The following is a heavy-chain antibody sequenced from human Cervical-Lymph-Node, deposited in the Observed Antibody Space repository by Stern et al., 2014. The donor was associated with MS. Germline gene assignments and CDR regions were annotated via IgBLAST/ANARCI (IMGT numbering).Heavy chain of an antibody. CDR2: IYYSGST. J-gene: IGHJ5*02. V-gene: IGHV4-31*03. CDR1: GGSTSRVGYS. D-gene: IGHD1-26*01. Sequence: VQLWESGPGLPKPSQSLSLTCTVSGGSTSRVGYSSSSIRQHPGKRLEWIGYIYYSGSTYYNPSLKSRVTMSVDTSKNQFSLKLSSVTAADTAVYYCARDTRNWFDPWGQGTLVTVSS. CDR3: ARDTRNWFDP.